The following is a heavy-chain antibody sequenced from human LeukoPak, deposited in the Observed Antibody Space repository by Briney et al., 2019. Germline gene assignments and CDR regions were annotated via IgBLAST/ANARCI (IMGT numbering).Heavy chain of an antibody. CDR2: IIGGGGST. D-gene: IGHD2-2*01. V-gene: IGHV3-23*01. J-gene: IGHJ4*02. Sequence: GGSLRLSCAASGFPFSSHGMSWVRQAPGKGLELVSGIIGGGGSTYYADSVKGRFTISGDNSRNTLFLQMNSLRAEDTAVYYCAHGAMYQLDYWGQGTLVTVSS. CDR1: GFPFSSHG. CDR3: AHGAMYQLDY.